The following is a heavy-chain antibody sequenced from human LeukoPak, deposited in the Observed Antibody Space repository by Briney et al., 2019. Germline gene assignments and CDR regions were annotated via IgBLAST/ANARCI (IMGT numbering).Heavy chain of an antibody. J-gene: IGHJ4*02. D-gene: IGHD2-2*01. CDR1: GGSFSGYY. Sequence: PSGTLSLTCAVYGGSFSGYYWSWIRQPPGKGLEWIGEINHSGSTNYNPSLKSRVTISVDTSKNQFSLKLSSVTAADTAVYYCARGGRRYCSSTSCLGNDYWGQGTLVTVSS. V-gene: IGHV4-34*01. CDR3: ARGGRRYCSSTSCLGNDY. CDR2: INHSGST.